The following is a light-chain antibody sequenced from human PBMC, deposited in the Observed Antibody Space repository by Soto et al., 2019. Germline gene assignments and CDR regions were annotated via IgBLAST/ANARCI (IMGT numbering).Light chain of an antibody. J-gene: IGKJ1*01. CDR1: QSVLYSSNNKNY. CDR3: MQALQTPWT. Sequence: DIVMTQSPDSLAVSLGERATINCKSSQSVLYSSNNKNYLAWYQQKPGQPPKLLIYWASTRESGVPDRFSGSGSGTDFTLKISGVEAEDVGVYYCMQALQTPWTFGQGTKVDIK. V-gene: IGKV4-1*01. CDR2: WAS.